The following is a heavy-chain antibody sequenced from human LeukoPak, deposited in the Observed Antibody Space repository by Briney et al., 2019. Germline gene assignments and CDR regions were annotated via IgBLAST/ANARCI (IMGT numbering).Heavy chain of an antibody. J-gene: IGHJ4*02. CDR2: INEDGSEK. D-gene: IGHD3-3*01. V-gene: IGHV3-7*01. Sequence: PGGSLRLSCEVSRFTLSSYWMTWVRQAPGKRLEWVANINEDGSEKYYVDSVKGRFTISRNDAENSMYLQMNSLRAEDTAVYYCVTGRFGVVIDYWGQGTLVPVSS. CDR1: RFTLSSYW. CDR3: VTGRFGVVIDY.